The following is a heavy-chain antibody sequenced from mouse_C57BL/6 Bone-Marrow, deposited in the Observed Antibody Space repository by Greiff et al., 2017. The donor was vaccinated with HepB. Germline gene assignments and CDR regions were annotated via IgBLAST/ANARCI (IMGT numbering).Heavy chain of an antibody. J-gene: IGHJ3*01. V-gene: IGHV3-6*01. CDR3: AMYDYFFAY. CDR1: GYSITSGYY. D-gene: IGHD2-4*01. CDR2: ISYDGSN. Sequence: VQLKESGPGLVKPSQSLSLTCSVTGYSITSGYYWNWIRQFPGNKLEWMGYISYDGSNNYNPSLKNRISITRDTSKNQFFLKLNSVTTEDTATYYCAMYDYFFAYWGQGTLVTVSA.